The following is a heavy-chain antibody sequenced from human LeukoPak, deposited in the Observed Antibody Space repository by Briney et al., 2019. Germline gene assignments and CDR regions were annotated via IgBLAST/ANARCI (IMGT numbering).Heavy chain of an antibody. CDR1: GFTFSTYS. D-gene: IGHD1-26*01. CDR2: ISTSSIYI. V-gene: IGHV3-21*01. Sequence: GGSLRLSCAASGFTFSTYSMNWVRQAPGKGLEWVSFISTSSIYIYYGDSVKGRFTISRDNAKNSLYLQMNSLRAEDTAVYYCARDSGSSPGAFDIWGQGTMVTVSS. CDR3: ARDSGSSPGAFDI. J-gene: IGHJ3*02.